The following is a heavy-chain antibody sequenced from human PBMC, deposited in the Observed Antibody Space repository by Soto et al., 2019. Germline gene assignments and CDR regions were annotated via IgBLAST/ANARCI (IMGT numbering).Heavy chain of an antibody. CDR2: IYSGGST. J-gene: IGHJ3*02. Sequence: PGGSLRLSCAASGFTVSSNYMSWVRQAPGKGLERVSVIYSGGSTYYADSVKGRFTISRDNSKNTLYLQMNSLRAEDTAVYYCAIERGYSYASDAFDIWGQGTMVTVSS. D-gene: IGHD5-18*01. CDR3: AIERGYSYASDAFDI. V-gene: IGHV3-66*01. CDR1: GFTVSSNY.